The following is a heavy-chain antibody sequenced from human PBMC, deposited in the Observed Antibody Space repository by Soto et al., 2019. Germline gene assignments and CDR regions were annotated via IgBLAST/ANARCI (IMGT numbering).Heavy chain of an antibody. Sequence: QLQLQKSGSGLVKPSQTLSLTCAVSGGSISSGGYSWSWIRQPPGKGLEWIGYIYHSASTYYNPSLKSRVTISVDRSKNQFSLKLTSVTAADTAVYYCARVPGPWGQGTLVTVSS. CDR3: ARVPGP. CDR2: IYHSAST. J-gene: IGHJ5*02. V-gene: IGHV4-30-2*01. CDR1: GGSISSGGYS.